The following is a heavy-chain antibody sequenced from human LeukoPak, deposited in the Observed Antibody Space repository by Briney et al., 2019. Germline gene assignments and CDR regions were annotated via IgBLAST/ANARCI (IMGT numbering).Heavy chain of an antibody. J-gene: IGHJ4*02. CDR3: ARHPVVVAATPSGVFNY. CDR1: GGSISGSSYY. D-gene: IGHD2-15*01. Sequence: SETLSLTCTVSGGSISGSSYYWGWLRQPPGKGLEWIGRIYYSGSTYYNPPLRSRVTISVDTSKNQFSLKLSSVTAADTAVYYCARHPVVVAATPSGVFNYWGQGTLVTVSS. V-gene: IGHV4-39*01. CDR2: IYYSGST.